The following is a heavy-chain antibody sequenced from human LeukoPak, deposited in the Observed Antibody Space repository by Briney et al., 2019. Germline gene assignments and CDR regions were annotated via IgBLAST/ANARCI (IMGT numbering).Heavy chain of an antibody. D-gene: IGHD2/OR15-2a*01. V-gene: IGHV3-11*04. CDR2: ITGSGDTI. CDR1: GYSISSGYY. CDR3: ARERTTIVSGTTIGAY. J-gene: IGHJ4*02. Sequence: PSETLSLTCTVSGYSISSGYYWGWIRQPAGKGLEWISYITGSGDTIYYADSVKGRFTISRDNAKNSLFLQMNSLTADDAAVYYCARERTTIVSGTTIGAYWGQGTLVTVSS.